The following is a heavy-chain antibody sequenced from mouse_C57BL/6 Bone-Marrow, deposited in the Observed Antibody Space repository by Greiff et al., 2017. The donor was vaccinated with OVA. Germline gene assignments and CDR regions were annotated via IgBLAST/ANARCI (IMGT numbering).Heavy chain of an antibody. V-gene: IGHV1-81*01. D-gene: IGHD2-4*01. Sequence: VKLMESGAELARPGASVKLSCKASGYTFTSYGISWVKQRTGQGLEWIGEIYPRSGNTYYNEKFKGKATLTADKSSSTAYMELRSLTSEDSAVYFCARARLRWYFDVWGTGTTVTVSS. CDR1: GYTFTSYG. CDR3: ARARLRWYFDV. J-gene: IGHJ1*03. CDR2: IYPRSGNT.